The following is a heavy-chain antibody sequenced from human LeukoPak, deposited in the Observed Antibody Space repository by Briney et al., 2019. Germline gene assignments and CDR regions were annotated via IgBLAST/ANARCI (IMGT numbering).Heavy chain of an antibody. V-gene: IGHV1-2*02. D-gene: IGHD5-12*01. CDR2: SNPNSGDT. CDR1: GYTFTGHF. CDR3: AREYSRYSGTYYDY. J-gene: IGHJ4*02. Sequence: ASVKVSCKTSGYTFTGHFIHWVRQAPGQGLEWMGWSNPNSGDTNYAQKFQGRVTMTRDTSISTAYMELSRVTSDDTAVYYCAREYSRYSGTYYDYWGQGTLVTVCS.